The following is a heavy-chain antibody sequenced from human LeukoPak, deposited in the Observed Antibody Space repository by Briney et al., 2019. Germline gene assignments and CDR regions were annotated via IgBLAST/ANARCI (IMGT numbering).Heavy chain of an antibody. CDR1: GYSFTSYW. D-gene: IGHD3-10*01. Sequence: TGESLKISCKGSGYSFTSYWVGWVRQLPGKGREGMGIIYPGDSDTRYSPSFQGQVTISADKSISTAYLQWSSLKASDTAMYYCARFYGSGRLFDYWGQGTLVTVSS. CDR2: IYPGDSDT. CDR3: ARFYGSGRLFDY. J-gene: IGHJ4*02. V-gene: IGHV5-51*01.